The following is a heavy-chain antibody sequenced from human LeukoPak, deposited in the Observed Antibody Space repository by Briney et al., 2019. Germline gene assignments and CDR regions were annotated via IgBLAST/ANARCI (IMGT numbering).Heavy chain of an antibody. V-gene: IGHV4-39*01. D-gene: IGHD3-16*01. CDR3: ARLREVGFDP. CDR1: GGSISSSSYY. Sequence: SETLSLTCTVSGGSISSSSYYWGWIRQPPGKGLEWIGSIYYSGSTYYNPSLKSRVTISVDTSKNQFSLKLSSVTAADTAVYYCARLREVGFDPWGQRTLVTVSS. J-gene: IGHJ5*02. CDR2: IYYSGST.